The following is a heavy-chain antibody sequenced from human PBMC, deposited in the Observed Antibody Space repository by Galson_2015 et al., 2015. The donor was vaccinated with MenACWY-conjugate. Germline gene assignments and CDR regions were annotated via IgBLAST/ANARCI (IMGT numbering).Heavy chain of an antibody. CDR3: AIVRMGYCHGGTRYGLDV. V-gene: IGHV1-24*01. D-gene: IGHD2-15*01. J-gene: IGHJ6*02. CDR1: GHSLSDLS. CDR2: FDPEDGKT. Sequence: SVKVSCKVSGHSLSDLSMHWVRQAPGRGLEWMGGFDPEDGKTIYAEKFQGRVTTTEDTSTDTVYMELTSLTSEDTAVYFCAIVRMGYCHGGTRYGLDVWGQGTTVTVSS.